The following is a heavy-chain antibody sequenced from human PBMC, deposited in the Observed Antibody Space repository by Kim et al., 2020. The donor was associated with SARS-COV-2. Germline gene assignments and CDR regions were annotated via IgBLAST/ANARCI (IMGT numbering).Heavy chain of an antibody. Sequence: VKGRFTISRENAKNSLYLQMNSLRAGDTAVYYCARALYYGSGRDRDGMDVWGQGTTVTVSS. D-gene: IGHD3-10*01. J-gene: IGHJ6*02. CDR3: ARALYYGSGRDRDGMDV. V-gene: IGHV3-13*01.